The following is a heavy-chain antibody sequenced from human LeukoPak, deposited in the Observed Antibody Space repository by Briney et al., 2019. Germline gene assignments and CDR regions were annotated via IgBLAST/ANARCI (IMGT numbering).Heavy chain of an antibody. CDR2: IYHSGST. Sequence: SETLSLTCADYGGSFSGYYWSWIRQPPGKGLEWIGEIYHSGSTNYNPSLKSRVTISVDKSKNQFSLKLSSVTAADTAVYYCARDRIAAAGVWGQGTLVTVSS. J-gene: IGHJ4*02. CDR3: ARDRIAAAGV. V-gene: IGHV4-34*01. D-gene: IGHD6-13*01. CDR1: GGSFSGYY.